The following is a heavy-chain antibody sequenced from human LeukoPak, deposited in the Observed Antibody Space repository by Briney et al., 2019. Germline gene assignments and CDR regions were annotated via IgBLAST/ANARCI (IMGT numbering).Heavy chain of an antibody. J-gene: IGHJ4*02. V-gene: IGHV1-69*13. D-gene: IGHD4-17*01. CDR2: IIPIFGTA. Sequence: ASVKVSCKASGGTFSSYAISWVRQAPGQGLEWMGGIIPIFGTANYAQKFQGRVTITADESTSTAYMELSSLRSEDTAVYYCARAPDYGDYLDYWGQGTLVTVPS. CDR1: GGTFSSYA. CDR3: ARAPDYGDYLDY.